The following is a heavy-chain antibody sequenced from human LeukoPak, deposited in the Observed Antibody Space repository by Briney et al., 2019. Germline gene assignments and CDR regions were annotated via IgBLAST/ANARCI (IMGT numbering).Heavy chain of an antibody. CDR2: IYYSGST. CDR3: ARHPPYGSGSWGSYYFDY. Sequence: KPSETLSLTCTVSGGSISSSNYYWGWIRQPPGKGLEWIGSIYYSGSTFYSPSLKSRVTISVDTSKNQFSLKLSSVTAADTAVYHCARHPPYGSGSWGSYYFDYWGQGNLVTVSS. V-gene: IGHV4-39*01. CDR1: GGSISSSNYY. J-gene: IGHJ4*02. D-gene: IGHD3-10*01.